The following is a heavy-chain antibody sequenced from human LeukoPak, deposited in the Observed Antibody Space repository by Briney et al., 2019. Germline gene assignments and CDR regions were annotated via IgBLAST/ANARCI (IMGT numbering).Heavy chain of an antibody. Sequence: ASVKVSCKASGYTFTSNYIHWVQQAPGQGLEWMGMIYPRDGSTSYAQKFQGRVTVTRDTSTSTVHMELSGLRSEDTAVYYCARDQEGFDCWGQGTLVTVSS. V-gene: IGHV1-46*01. CDR1: GYTFTSNY. CDR3: ARDQEGFDC. J-gene: IGHJ4*02. CDR2: IYPRDGST.